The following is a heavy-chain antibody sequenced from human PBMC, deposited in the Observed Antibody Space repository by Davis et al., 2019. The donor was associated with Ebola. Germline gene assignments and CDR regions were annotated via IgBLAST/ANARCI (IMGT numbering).Heavy chain of an antibody. D-gene: IGHD1-26*01. CDR1: GGSFSGYY. Sequence: SQTLSPTCALYGGSFSGYYWSWIRQPPGKGLEWIGEIIHSGSTNYNPSLKSRVTISVDKSTNQLPLKLSSVTAADTAVYYCARALGGYYFDYWGQGTLVTVSS. CDR3: ARALGGYYFDY. CDR2: IIHSGST. J-gene: IGHJ4*02. V-gene: IGHV4-34*12.